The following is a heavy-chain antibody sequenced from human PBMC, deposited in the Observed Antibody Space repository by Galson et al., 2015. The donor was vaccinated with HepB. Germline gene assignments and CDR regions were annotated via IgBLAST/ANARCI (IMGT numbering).Heavy chain of an antibody. J-gene: IGHJ5*02. CDR3: AKDGQGGSYSP. V-gene: IGHV1-69*01. CDR1: GGTFGSYG. D-gene: IGHD1-26*01. Sequence: SGGTFGSYGISWVRQAPGQGLEWMGGILPFFGTADYAQRFQGRITINADESTSTAYMELSSLRSEDTAMYYCAKDGQGGSYSPWGQGTLVTVSS. CDR2: ILPFFGTA.